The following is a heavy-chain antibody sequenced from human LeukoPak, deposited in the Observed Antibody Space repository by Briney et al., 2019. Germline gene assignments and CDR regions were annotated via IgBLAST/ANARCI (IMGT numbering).Heavy chain of an antibody. V-gene: IGHV1-69*13. Sequence: SVKVSCKASGGIFSSYAISWVRQAPGQGLEWMGGIIPIFGTANYAQKFQGRVTITADESTSTAYMELSSLRSEDTAVYYCASLGVLFLYSTFDYWGQGTLVTVSS. CDR1: GGIFSSYA. CDR2: IIPIFGTA. J-gene: IGHJ4*02. CDR3: ASLGVLFLYSTFDY. D-gene: IGHD2-21*01.